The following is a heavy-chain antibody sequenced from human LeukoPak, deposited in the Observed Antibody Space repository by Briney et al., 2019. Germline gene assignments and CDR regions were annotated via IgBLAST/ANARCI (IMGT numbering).Heavy chain of an antibody. CDR1: GYTFTGYY. D-gene: IGHD5-18*01. CDR2: INPNSGGT. CDR3: ARDSWGYGYFDY. V-gene: IGHV1-2*02. Sequence: ASVKVSCKASGYTFTGYYMHWVRQAPGQGLEWMGWINPNSGGTNYAQKFQGRVTMTRDTSISTAYMELSSLRSEDTAVYYCARDSWGYGYFDYWGQGTLVTVSS. J-gene: IGHJ4*02.